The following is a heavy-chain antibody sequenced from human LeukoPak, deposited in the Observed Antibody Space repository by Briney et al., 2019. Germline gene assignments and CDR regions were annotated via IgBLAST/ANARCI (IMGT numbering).Heavy chain of an antibody. Sequence: SGTLSLTCAVSGGSIGSNNWWSWVRQPPGKGLEWIGEIYHSGSTNYNPSLKSRVTMSVDKSKNQFSLRLTSVTAADTAVYYCARDSLSPFDYWGQGTLVTVSS. CDR3: ARDSLSPFDY. V-gene: IGHV4-4*02. J-gene: IGHJ4*02. CDR1: GGSIGSNNW. CDR2: IYHSGST.